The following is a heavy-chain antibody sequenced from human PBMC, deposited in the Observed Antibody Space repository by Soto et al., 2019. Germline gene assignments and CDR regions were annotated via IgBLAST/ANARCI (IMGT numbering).Heavy chain of an antibody. CDR2: TYYRSKWYN. CDR1: GDSVSSNSAA. Sequence: SQTLSLTCAISGDSVSSNSAAWNWIRQSPSSGLEWLGRTYYRSKWYNDYAVSVKSRITINPDTSKNQFSLQLNSVTPEDTAVYYCARDRTGDYDFWSGYPPFYGMDVWGQGTTLTVSS. D-gene: IGHD3-3*01. CDR3: ARDRTGDYDFWSGYPPFYGMDV. V-gene: IGHV6-1*01. J-gene: IGHJ6*02.